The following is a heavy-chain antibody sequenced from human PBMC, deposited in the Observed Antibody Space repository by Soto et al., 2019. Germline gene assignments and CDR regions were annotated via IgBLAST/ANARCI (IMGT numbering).Heavy chain of an antibody. D-gene: IGHD3-3*01. CDR2: ISYDGSNK. CDR3: AKDVLRFLEWLAFYGMDV. CDR1: GFTFSSYC. Sequence: PGGPLRLSCAASGFTFSSYCMHWVRQAPGKGLEWVAVISYDGSNKYYADTVKGRFTISRDNSKNTLYLQMNSLRAEDTAVYYCAKDVLRFLEWLAFYGMDVWGQGTTVTVSS. J-gene: IGHJ6*02. V-gene: IGHV3-30*18.